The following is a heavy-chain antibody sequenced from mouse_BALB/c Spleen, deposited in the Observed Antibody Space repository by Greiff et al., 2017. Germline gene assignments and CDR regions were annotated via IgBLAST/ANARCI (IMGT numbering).Heavy chain of an antibody. Sequence: VQLQQSGAELARPGASVKLSCKASGYTFTSYWMQWVKQRPGQGLEWIGAIYPGDGDTRYTQKFKGKATLTADKSSSTAYMQLSSLASEDSAVYYCARSEYYGSSYGAWFAYWGQGTLVTVSA. CDR1: GYTFTSYW. CDR3: ARSEYYGSSYGAWFAY. D-gene: IGHD1-1*01. V-gene: IGHV1-87*01. J-gene: IGHJ3*01. CDR2: IYPGDGDT.